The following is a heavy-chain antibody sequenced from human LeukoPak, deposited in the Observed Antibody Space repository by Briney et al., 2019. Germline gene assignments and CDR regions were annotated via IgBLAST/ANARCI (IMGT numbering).Heavy chain of an antibody. CDR3: AREFWSLLWFGELFARPNWFDP. J-gene: IGHJ5*02. CDR2: INPNSGGT. Sequence: ASVKVSCKASGYTFTGYYMHWVRQAPGQGLEWMGWINPNSGGTNYAQKFQGRVTMTRDTSISTAYMELSRLRSDDTAVYYCAREFWSLLWFGELFARPNWFDPWGQGTLVTVSS. V-gene: IGHV1-2*02. CDR1: GYTFTGYY. D-gene: IGHD3-10*01.